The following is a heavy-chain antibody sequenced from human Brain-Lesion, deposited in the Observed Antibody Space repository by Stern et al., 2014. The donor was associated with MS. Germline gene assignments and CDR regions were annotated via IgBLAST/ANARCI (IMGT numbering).Heavy chain of an antibody. CDR1: GFTYSDYW. Sequence: VQLVESGGGLVQPGGPLRLSCAASGFTYSDYWMRWVRQAPGTGPEWVAVISNGGNDKDYAGSVKDRFTISRDKSKNTLYLQRNSLRVEDTAVYDCAKHLAERPFDYWGQGTLVTVSS. D-gene: IGHD1-1*01. CDR3: AKHLAERPFDY. J-gene: IGHJ4*02. V-gene: IGHV3-30*18. CDR2: ISNGGNDK.